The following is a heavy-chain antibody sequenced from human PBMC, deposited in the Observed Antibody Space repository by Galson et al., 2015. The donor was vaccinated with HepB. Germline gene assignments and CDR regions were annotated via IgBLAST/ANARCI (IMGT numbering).Heavy chain of an antibody. V-gene: IGHV3-33*01. CDR3: ARGPPKYEPHYHYNGMDV. D-gene: IGHD1-14*01. Sequence: SLRPACATSGFAFGNYGMHWVRQGPGTALVGVAVIWDDGSGKYYGDSVGGRFTISRDNSKNTGVLQMNRLRVEDTAVYYCARGPPKYEPHYHYNGMDVWGQGTTVTVSS. J-gene: IGHJ6*02. CDR2: IWDDGSGK. CDR1: GFAFGNYG.